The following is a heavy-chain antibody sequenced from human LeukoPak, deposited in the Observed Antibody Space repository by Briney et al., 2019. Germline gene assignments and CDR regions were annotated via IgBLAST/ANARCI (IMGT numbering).Heavy chain of an antibody. J-gene: IGHJ4*02. Sequence: GGSLRLSCAASGFTFSSYEVTWVRQAPGKGLEWVSYISSSGSTTHYADSVKGRFTFSRDNAKNSLYLQMNSLRAEDTAVYYCARDQRGSYYGFFDYWGQGTLVTVSS. V-gene: IGHV3-48*03. CDR3: ARDQRGSYYGFFDY. CDR2: ISSSGSTT. D-gene: IGHD1-26*01. CDR1: GFTFSSYE.